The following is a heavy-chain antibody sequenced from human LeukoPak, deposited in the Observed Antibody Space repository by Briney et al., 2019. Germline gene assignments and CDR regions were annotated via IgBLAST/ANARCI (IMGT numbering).Heavy chain of an antibody. V-gene: IGHV3-23*01. CDR3: AKCNGRGVVNIAY. CDR1: GFTFDTYA. Sequence: GGSLRLSCAASGFTFDTYAMSWVRQAPGKGLEWVSGISTSGGTTYYADYVKGRFTISRDNSKNTLYLQMNSLRAEDTAVYYCAKCNGRGVVNIAYWGQGTLVTVSS. J-gene: IGHJ4*02. CDR2: ISTSGGTT. D-gene: IGHD2-15*01.